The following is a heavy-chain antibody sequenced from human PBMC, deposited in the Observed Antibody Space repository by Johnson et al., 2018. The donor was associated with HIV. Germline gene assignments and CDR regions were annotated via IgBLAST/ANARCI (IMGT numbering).Heavy chain of an antibody. CDR3: AKGPAYDGDYLHDAFDI. J-gene: IGHJ3*02. Sequence: QVQLVESGGGLVQPGGSLRLSCAASGFTFSSYDMHWVRQAPGKGLEWVACISYDGSNKHYAGSVKGRFTISRDNSKNKLYLQMNSLRAEDTAVYYCAKGPAYDGDYLHDAFDIWGQGTMVTVSS. CDR1: GFTFSSYD. V-gene: IGHV3-30*14. CDR2: ISYDGSNK. D-gene: IGHD4-17*01.